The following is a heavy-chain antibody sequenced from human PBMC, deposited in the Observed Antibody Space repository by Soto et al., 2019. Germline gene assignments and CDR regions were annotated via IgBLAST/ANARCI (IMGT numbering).Heavy chain of an antibody. CDR1: GFTFSDYY. D-gene: IGHD3-22*01. J-gene: IGHJ4*02. CDR3: ARGLHYDSISLYEY. V-gene: IGHV3-11*01. Sequence: GGSLTLSCAASGFTFSDYYMSWIRQAPGKGLEWVSYISSSGSTIYYADSVKGRFTISRDNAKNSLYLQMNSLRAEDTAVYYCARGLHYDSISLYEYWGRGTLVTVSS. CDR2: ISSSGSTI.